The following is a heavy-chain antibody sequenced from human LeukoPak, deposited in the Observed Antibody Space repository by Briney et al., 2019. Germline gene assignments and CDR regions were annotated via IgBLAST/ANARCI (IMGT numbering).Heavy chain of an antibody. CDR2: INPNSGGT. V-gene: IGHV1-2*02. Sequence: ASVKVSCKASGYTFTSYGISWVRQAPGQGLEWMGWINPNSGGTNYAQKFQGRVTMTRDTSISTAYMELSRLRSDDTAVYYCAREKYCSGGSCYSGEYFQHWGQGTLVTVSS. CDR3: AREKYCSGGSCYSGEYFQH. J-gene: IGHJ1*01. CDR1: GYTFTSYG. D-gene: IGHD2-15*01.